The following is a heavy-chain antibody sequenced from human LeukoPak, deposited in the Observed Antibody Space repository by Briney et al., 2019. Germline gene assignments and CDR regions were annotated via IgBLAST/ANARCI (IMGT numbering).Heavy chain of an antibody. Sequence: SETLSLTCTVSGGSISSYYWSWIRQPPGKGLEWIGEINHSGSTNYNPSLKSRVTISVDTPKNQFSLKLSSVTAADTAVYYCARGRIRPFDYWGQGTLVTVSS. D-gene: IGHD2-15*01. J-gene: IGHJ4*02. V-gene: IGHV4-34*01. CDR1: GGSISSYY. CDR2: INHSGST. CDR3: ARGRIRPFDY.